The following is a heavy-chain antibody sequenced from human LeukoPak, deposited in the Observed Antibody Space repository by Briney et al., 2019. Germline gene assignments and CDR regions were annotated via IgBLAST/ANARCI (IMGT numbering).Heavy chain of an antibody. D-gene: IGHD3-22*01. J-gene: IGHJ4*02. CDR1: GITLSNYG. CDR2: ISDSGGRT. V-gene: IGHV3-23*01. Sequence: GGSLRLSCAVSGITLSNYGMSWVRQAPGKGLEWVAGISDSGGRTNYADSVKGRFTISRDNPKNTQYLQMNSLRAEYTAVYFCAKRGVVIRVILVGFHKEAYYFDSWGQGALVTVSS. CDR3: AKRGVVIRVILVGFHKEAYYFDS.